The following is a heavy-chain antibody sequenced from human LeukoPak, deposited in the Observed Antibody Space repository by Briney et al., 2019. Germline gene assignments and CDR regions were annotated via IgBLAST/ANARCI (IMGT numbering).Heavy chain of an antibody. Sequence: GGSLRLSCAASGFTFSSYWMSWVRQAPGKGLEWVADIKQDGSEKYYVDSVKGRFTISRDNAKNSLYLQMNSLRAEDTAVYYCARDPLRVVVVAATHWFDPWGQGTLVTVSS. CDR1: GFTFSSYW. CDR3: ARDPLRVVVVAATHWFDP. CDR2: IKQDGSEK. V-gene: IGHV3-7*01. D-gene: IGHD2-15*01. J-gene: IGHJ5*02.